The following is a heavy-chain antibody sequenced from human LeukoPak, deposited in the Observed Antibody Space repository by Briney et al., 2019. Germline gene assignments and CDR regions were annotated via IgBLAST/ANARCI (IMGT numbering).Heavy chain of an antibody. D-gene: IGHD6-6*01. CDR1: GFTFSSYS. J-gene: IGHJ5*02. Sequence: GGSLRLSCAASGFTFSSYSMNWVRQAPGKGLEWVSYISSSSSTIYYADSVKGRFTISRDNAKNSLYLQMNSLRAEDTAVYYCARDLPGIAARPSWFDPWGQGTLVTVSS. CDR2: ISSSSSTI. CDR3: ARDLPGIAARPSWFDP. V-gene: IGHV3-48*01.